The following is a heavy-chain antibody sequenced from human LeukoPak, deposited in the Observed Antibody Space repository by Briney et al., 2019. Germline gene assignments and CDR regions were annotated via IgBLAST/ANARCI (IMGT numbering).Heavy chain of an antibody. CDR1: GYSISSGYY. D-gene: IGHD4-17*01. CDR3: AKNYGDYTGYFDY. V-gene: IGHV4-38-2*02. CDR2: IYYSGST. J-gene: IGHJ4*02. Sequence: SETLSLTCTVSGYSISSGYYWGWIRQPPGKGLEWIGSIYYSGSTYYNPSLKSRVTISVDTSKNQFSLKLSSVTAADTAVYYCAKNYGDYTGYFDYWGQGTLVTVSS.